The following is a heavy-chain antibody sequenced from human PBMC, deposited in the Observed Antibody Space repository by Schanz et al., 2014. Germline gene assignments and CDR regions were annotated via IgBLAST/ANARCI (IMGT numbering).Heavy chain of an antibody. CDR2: ISPLLGVA. D-gene: IGHD2-15*01. CDR1: GVTFVTFF. V-gene: IGHV1-69*04. Sequence: QVHLVQSGAAVKEPGSSVKVSCKPSGVTFVTFFFTWVRQAPGQGPQWMGRISPLLGVANYAQEFQGRLTITADTSTSTAYMELSSLRSEDTAVYYCATCSGGTCHAKPVLDNWGQGTLVTVSS. J-gene: IGHJ4*02. CDR3: ATCSGGTCHAKPVLDN.